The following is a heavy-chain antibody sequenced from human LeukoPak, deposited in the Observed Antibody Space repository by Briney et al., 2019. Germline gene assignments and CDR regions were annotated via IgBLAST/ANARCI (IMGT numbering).Heavy chain of an antibody. CDR1: GFTFDTYW. V-gene: IGHV3-74*01. CDR3: AKDYDYYGSGSYLPSDY. J-gene: IGHJ4*02. D-gene: IGHD3-10*01. Sequence: GGSLRLSCAASGFTFDTYWMHWVRQAPGKGLVWVSRIHRDGNNINYSDFVQGRFTVSRDNAKNTLYLQMHSLRVEDTAVYYCAKDYDYYGSGSYLPSDYWGQGTLVTVSS. CDR2: IHRDGNNI.